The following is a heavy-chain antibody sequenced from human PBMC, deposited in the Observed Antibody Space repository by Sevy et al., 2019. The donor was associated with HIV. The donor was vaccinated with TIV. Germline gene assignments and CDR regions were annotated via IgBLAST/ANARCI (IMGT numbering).Heavy chain of an antibody. CDR3: AKDILSGYDWEGLDY. Sequence: GGSLRLSCAASGFTFDDYAMHWVRQAPGKGLEWVSGISWNSGSIGYAESGKGRFTISRDNAKSSLYLQMNSLRAEDTALYYCAKDILSGYDWEGLDYWGQGTLVTVSS. D-gene: IGHD5-12*01. CDR2: ISWNSGSI. J-gene: IGHJ4*02. V-gene: IGHV3-9*01. CDR1: GFTFDDYA.